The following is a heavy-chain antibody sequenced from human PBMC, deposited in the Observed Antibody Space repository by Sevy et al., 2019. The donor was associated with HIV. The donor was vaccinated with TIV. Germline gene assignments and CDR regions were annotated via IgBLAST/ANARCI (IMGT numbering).Heavy chain of an antibody. Sequence: GGSLRLSCTASGFIFGDYGMSLVRQAPGKGLEGIAFFKSKIQGGTTEKAASVKGRFTISTDDSKNIVYLQMSNLKTEDTAVYYCTRWSGSQSIFDYWGQGTLVTVSS. J-gene: IGHJ4*02. CDR2: FKSKIQGGTT. CDR3: TRWSGSQSIFDY. D-gene: IGHD1-26*01. V-gene: IGHV3-49*04. CDR1: GFIFGDYG.